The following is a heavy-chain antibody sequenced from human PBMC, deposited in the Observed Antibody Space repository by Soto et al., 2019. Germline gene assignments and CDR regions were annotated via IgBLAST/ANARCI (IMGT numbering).Heavy chain of an antibody. CDR1: GYTFTGYY. J-gene: IGHJ6*02. Sequence: ASVKVSCKASGYTFTGYYMHWVRQAPGQGLEWMGRINPNSGGTNYAQKFQGWVTMTRDTSISTAYMELSRLRSDDTAVYYCARDGSAYDYRGNYYYGMDVWGQGTTVTVSS. D-gene: IGHD4-4*01. CDR3: ARDGSAYDYRGNYYYGMDV. CDR2: INPNSGGT. V-gene: IGHV1-2*04.